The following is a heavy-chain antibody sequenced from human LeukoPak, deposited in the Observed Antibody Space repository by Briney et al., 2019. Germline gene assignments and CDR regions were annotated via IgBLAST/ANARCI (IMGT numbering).Heavy chain of an antibody. D-gene: IGHD2-2*01. J-gene: IGHJ4*02. Sequence: GASVKVSCKASGYTFTSYDINWVRQATGQGLEWMGWMNPNSGNTGYAQKFQGRVTMTRNTSISTAYMELSSLRSEDTAVYYCARGYCSSTSCYRNGGLNDYWGQGTLVTVSS. CDR3: ARGYCSSTSCYRNGGLNDY. V-gene: IGHV1-8*01. CDR2: MNPNSGNT. CDR1: GYTFTSYD.